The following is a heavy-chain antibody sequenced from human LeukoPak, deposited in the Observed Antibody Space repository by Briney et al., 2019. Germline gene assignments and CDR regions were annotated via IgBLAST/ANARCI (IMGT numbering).Heavy chain of an antibody. Sequence: PGGSLRLSCAASGFSFSSYSMNWVRQAPGKGLECVSSISSRSSYIYYADSVKGRFTSSRDNARNSLYLQMNSLRAEDTAVFYCARDQVYSYGYESYYYYGMDVWGQGTTVTVS. J-gene: IGHJ6*02. CDR1: GFSFSSYS. CDR3: ARDQVYSYGYESYYYYGMDV. D-gene: IGHD5-18*01. V-gene: IGHV3-21*01. CDR2: ISSRSSYI.